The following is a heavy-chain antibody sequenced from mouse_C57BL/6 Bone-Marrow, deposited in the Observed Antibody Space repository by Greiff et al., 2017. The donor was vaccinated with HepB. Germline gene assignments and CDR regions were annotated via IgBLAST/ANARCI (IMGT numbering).Heavy chain of an antibody. D-gene: IGHD1-3*01. CDR2: ISSGGSYT. CDR1: GFTFSSYG. Sequence: DVQLVESGGDLVKPGGSLKLSCAASGFTFSSYGMSWVRQTPDKRLEWVATISSGGSYTYYPDSVKGRFTISRDNAKNTLYLQMSSLKSEDTAMYYCARHSSGKRGFAYWGQGTLVTVSA. J-gene: IGHJ3*01. V-gene: IGHV5-6*01. CDR3: ARHSSGKRGFAY.